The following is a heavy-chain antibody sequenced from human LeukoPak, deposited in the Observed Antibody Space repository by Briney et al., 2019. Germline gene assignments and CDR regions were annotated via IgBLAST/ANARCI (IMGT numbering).Heavy chain of an antibody. Sequence: SETLSLTCTVSGGSISSYYWSWIRQPPGKGLEWIGYIYYSGSTNYNPSLKSRVTISVDTSKNQFSLKLSSVTAADTAVYYCASAQLWFRGRFDYWGQGTLVTVSS. CDR1: GGSISSYY. D-gene: IGHD5-18*01. J-gene: IGHJ4*02. V-gene: IGHV4-59*01. CDR2: IYYSGST. CDR3: ASAQLWFRGRFDY.